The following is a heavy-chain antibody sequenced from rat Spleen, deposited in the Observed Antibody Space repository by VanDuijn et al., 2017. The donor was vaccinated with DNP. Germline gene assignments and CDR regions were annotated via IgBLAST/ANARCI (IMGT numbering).Heavy chain of an antibody. CDR2: INSAGST. V-gene: IGHV3-3*01. D-gene: IGHD5-1*01. Sequence: EVQLQESGPGLVKPSQSLSLTCSVTGYSISSNFRWSWIRKFPGNTLEWMGYINSAGSTDYNPSLKSRISITGDTSKNQFFLQVNSVTTEDTATSYCAVQLGVFDYWGQGGMVTVSS. CDR3: AVQLGVFDY. CDR1: GYSISSNFR. J-gene: IGHJ2*01.